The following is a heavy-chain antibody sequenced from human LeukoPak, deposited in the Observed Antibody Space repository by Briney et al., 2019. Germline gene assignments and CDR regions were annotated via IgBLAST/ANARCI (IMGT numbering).Heavy chain of an antibody. D-gene: IGHD5-12*01. CDR1: GYTFTSYA. J-gene: IGHJ4*02. V-gene: IGHV1-3*01. Sequence: ASVKVSCKASGYTFTSYAIHWVRQAPGQRLEWMGWINVGNGNTKYSQKFQGRVTFSRDTSASTVYMELSSLKSEDTAIYYCARGHEYSGYDPTRGQGTLVTVSS. CDR2: INVGNGNT. CDR3: ARGHEYSGYDPT.